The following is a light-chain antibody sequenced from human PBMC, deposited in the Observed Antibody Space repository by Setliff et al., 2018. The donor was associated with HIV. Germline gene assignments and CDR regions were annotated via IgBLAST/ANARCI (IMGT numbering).Light chain of an antibody. V-gene: IGLV2-18*02. J-gene: IGLJ1*01. Sequence: QSVLTQPPSVSGSLGQSVTISCTGTRSDVGGFIRVSWYQQPPRTAPKLMIYDVNNRPSGVPDRFSGSKSGNTASLTISRLQAEDEADYYCSSYTSTNTWVFGTGTKVTVL. CDR2: DVN. CDR3: SSYTSTNTWV. CDR1: RSDVGGFIR.